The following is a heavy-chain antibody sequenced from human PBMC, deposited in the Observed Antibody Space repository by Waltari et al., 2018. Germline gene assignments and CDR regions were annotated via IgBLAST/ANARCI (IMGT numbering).Heavy chain of an antibody. Sequence: EVPLVESGGGLVPPGGSLRLSCAGSGFTVSSNYMSWVRQTPGKGLEWVSIIYSGGSTYYADSVKGRFTISRDNSKNTLHLQMNSLRAEDTAVYFCSYGRFEYWGQGTLVTVSS. D-gene: IGHD5-18*01. J-gene: IGHJ4*02. CDR2: IYSGGST. CDR3: SYGRFEY. V-gene: IGHV3-66*02. CDR1: GFTVSSNY.